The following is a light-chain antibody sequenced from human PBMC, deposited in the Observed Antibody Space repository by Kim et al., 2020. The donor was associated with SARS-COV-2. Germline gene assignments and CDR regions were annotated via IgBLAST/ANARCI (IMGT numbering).Light chain of an antibody. CDR3: QAWDSSTAHVV. J-gene: IGLJ2*01. CDR2: QDS. CDR1: KLGDKY. Sequence: PGQTASITCSGDKLGDKYACWYQQKPGQSPVLVIYQDSKRPSGIPERFSGSNSGNTATLTISGTQAMDEADYYCQAWDSSTAHVVFGGGTKVTVL. V-gene: IGLV3-1*01.